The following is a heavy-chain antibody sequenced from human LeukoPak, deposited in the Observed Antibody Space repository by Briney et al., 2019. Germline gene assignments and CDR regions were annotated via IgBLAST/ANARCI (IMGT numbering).Heavy chain of an antibody. D-gene: IGHD2-15*01. CDR1: GGSISSSSYY. J-gene: IGHJ4*02. V-gene: IGHV4-39*01. CDR2: IYYSGST. Sequence: KPSETLSLTCTVSGGSISSSSYYWGWIRQPPGKGLEWIGSIYYSGSTYYNPSLKSRVTISVDTSKNQFSLKLSSVTAADTAVYYCARGSGFDYWGQGTLVTVSS. CDR3: ARGSGFDY.